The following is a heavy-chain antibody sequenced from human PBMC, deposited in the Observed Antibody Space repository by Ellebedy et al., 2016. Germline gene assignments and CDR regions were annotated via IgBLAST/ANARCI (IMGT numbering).Heavy chain of an antibody. J-gene: IGHJ4*02. V-gene: IGHV3-15*05. CDR3: TAGLQVYSNRFDD. Sequence: GESLKLSCAASGFTFSSFWMSWVRQAPGKGLEWVGRIKSESDGGTTVYAAPVKGRFTISRDDSTNTLYLEMSSLRTEDTALYYCTAGLQVYSNRFDDWGQGTLVTVSS. CDR1: GFTFSSFW. D-gene: IGHD6-13*01. CDR2: IKSESDGGTT.